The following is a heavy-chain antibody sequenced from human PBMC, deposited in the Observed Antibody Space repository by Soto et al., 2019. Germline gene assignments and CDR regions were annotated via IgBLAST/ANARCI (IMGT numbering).Heavy chain of an antibody. CDR2: IYYSGST. CDR1: GGSISSYY. Sequence: PSETLSLTCTVSGGSISSYYWSWIRQPPGKGLEWIGYIYYSGSTNYNPSLKSRVTISVDTSKNQFSLKLSSVTAADTAVYYCARVRRPLRHYYYYGMDVWGQGTTVTVSS. J-gene: IGHJ6*02. CDR3: ARVRRPLRHYYYYGMDV. V-gene: IGHV4-59*08. D-gene: IGHD5-12*01.